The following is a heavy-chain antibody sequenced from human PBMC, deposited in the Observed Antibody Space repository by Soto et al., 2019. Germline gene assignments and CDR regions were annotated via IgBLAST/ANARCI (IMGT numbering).Heavy chain of an antibody. D-gene: IGHD3-16*02. CDR2: ISYDGSNK. CDR1: GFTFSSYG. J-gene: IGHJ4*02. Sequence: GGSLRLSCAASGFTFSSYGMHWVRQAPGKGLEWVAVISYDGSNKYYADSVKGRFTISRDNSKNTLYLQMNSLRAGDTAVYYCAKPPLTDAFGGVIAPYFDYLGQGTLVTVSS. V-gene: IGHV3-30*18. CDR3: AKPPLTDAFGGVIAPYFDY.